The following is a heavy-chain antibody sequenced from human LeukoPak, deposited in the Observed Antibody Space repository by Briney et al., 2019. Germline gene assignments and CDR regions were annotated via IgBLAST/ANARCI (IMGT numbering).Heavy chain of an antibody. J-gene: IGHJ4*02. CDR1: GGSISSYY. CDR2: MYYSGST. CDR3: ARAGGHVDY. Sequence: SEALSLTCTVSGGSISSYYWSWIRQSPGKGLEWIVYMYYSGSTNYNPSLKSRVTVSIDTSKNQFSLKLSSVTAADTAVYYCARAGGHVDYWGQGTLVTVSS. V-gene: IGHV4-59*08. D-gene: IGHD3-10*01.